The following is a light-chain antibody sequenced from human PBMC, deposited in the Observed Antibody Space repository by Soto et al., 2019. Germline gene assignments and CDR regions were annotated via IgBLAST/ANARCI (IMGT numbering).Light chain of an antibody. CDR1: QGISSW. V-gene: IGKV1-12*02. Sequence: DIQMTQSPSSVSASVGDRATITCRTSQGISSWLAWYQQKPGKAPELLINAVSNLQSGVPSRFSGSGSGTDLTLPISGLQPEDFATYYVQQANSFPWTFGQGTKVETK. CDR3: QQANSFPWT. CDR2: AVS. J-gene: IGKJ1*01.